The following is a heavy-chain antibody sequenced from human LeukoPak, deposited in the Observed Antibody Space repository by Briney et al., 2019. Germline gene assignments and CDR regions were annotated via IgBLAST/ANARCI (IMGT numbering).Heavy chain of an antibody. J-gene: IGHJ4*02. V-gene: IGHV3-23*01. CDR2: ISGSGGST. CDR1: GFTFRSYA. D-gene: IGHD3-3*01. Sequence: GGSLRLSCAASGFTFRSYAMSWVRQAPGKGLEWVSSISGSGGSTYYADSVKGRFTISRDNSKNTLYLQMNSLRAEDTAIYYCAKHFGDFWSGYYSVYWGQGTLVTVSS. CDR3: AKHFGDFWSGYYSVY.